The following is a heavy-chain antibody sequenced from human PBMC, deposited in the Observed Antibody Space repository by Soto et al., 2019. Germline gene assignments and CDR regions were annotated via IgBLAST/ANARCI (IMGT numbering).Heavy chain of an antibody. V-gene: IGHV4-30-4*01. J-gene: IGHJ5*02. D-gene: IGHD6-13*01. CDR1: GGSISSGDYY. CDR2: IYYSGST. CDR3: ARERPDGSRLDP. Sequence: QVQLQESGPGLVKPSQTLSLTCTVSGGSISSGDYYWSWIRQPPGKGLEWIGYIYYSGSTYYNPSLKRRVTISVDTSKTQFPLKLSSVTAADTAVYYCARERPDGSRLDPWGQGTLVTVSS.